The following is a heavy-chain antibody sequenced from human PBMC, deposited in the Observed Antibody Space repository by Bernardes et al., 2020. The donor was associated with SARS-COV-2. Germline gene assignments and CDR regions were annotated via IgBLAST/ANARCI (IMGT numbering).Heavy chain of an antibody. V-gene: IGHV3-30*18. CDR3: AKVQAIFWIRPYNSGMDV. J-gene: IGHJ6*02. CDR1: GFTFTNFG. D-gene: IGHD5-18*01. CDR2: ISYEGSKK. Sequence: GGSLLLSCAASGFTFTNFGMHWVRQAPGRGLEWVAVISYEGSKKYYADSLEGRFTISKDNSKNTVYLQMNNLRSEDTAIYYCAKVQAIFWIRPYNSGMDVWGQGTTVTVSS.